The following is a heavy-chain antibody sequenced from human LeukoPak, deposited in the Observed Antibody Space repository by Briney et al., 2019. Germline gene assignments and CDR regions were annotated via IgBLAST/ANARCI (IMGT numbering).Heavy chain of an antibody. CDR2: INAGNGNT. CDR1: EYTFTSYA. D-gene: IGHD2-15*01. V-gene: IGHV1-3*01. Sequence: ASVKVSCKASEYTFTSYAMHWVRQAPGQRLEWMGWINAGNGNTKYSQKFQGRVTITRDTSASTAYMELSSLRSEDTAVYYCAREYCSGGSCLNWFDPWGQGTLVTVSS. J-gene: IGHJ5*02. CDR3: AREYCSGGSCLNWFDP.